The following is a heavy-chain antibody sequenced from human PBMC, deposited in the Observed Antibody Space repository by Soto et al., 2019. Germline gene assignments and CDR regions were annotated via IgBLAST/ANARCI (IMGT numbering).Heavy chain of an antibody. CDR3: AREEGRGGSDP. CDR1: GGSISSYY. V-gene: IGHV4-59*01. CDR2: IYYSGST. D-gene: IGHD3-10*01. Sequence: QVQLQESGPGLVKPSETLSLTCTVSGGSISSYYWSWIRQPPGKGLEWIGYIYYSGSTNYNPSLKSRVTISVDTSKNQFSLKLSSVTAADTAVYYCAREEGRGGSDPWGQGTLVTVSS. J-gene: IGHJ5*02.